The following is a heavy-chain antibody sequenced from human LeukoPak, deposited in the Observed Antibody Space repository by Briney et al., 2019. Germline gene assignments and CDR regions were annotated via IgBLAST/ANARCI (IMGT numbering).Heavy chain of an antibody. J-gene: IGHJ5*02. CDR1: GGSFSGYY. CDR3: ARLITIFRMFDP. V-gene: IGHV4-34*01. CDR2: INHSGST. Sequence: SETLSLTCAVYGGSFSGYYWGWIRQPPGKGLEWIGEINHSGSTNYNPSLKSRVTISVDTPKNQFSLKLSSVTAADTAVYYCARLITIFRMFDPWGQGTLVTVSS. D-gene: IGHD3-9*01.